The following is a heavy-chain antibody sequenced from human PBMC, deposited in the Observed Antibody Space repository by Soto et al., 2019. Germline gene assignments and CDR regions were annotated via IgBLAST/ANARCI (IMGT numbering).Heavy chain of an antibody. V-gene: IGHV3-72*01. CDR1: GFTFSDHH. Sequence: EVQLVESGGGLVQPGGSLRLSCAASGFTFSDHHMDWIRQAPGKGLEWVGRARNKANDYTTAYAASVKGRFTISRDDSKNSLYLQMNSLRAEDTAVYYCARVSSGWYRGYYYYGMDVWGQGTTVTVSS. CDR2: ARNKANDYTT. CDR3: ARVSSGWYRGYYYYGMDV. J-gene: IGHJ6*02. D-gene: IGHD6-19*01.